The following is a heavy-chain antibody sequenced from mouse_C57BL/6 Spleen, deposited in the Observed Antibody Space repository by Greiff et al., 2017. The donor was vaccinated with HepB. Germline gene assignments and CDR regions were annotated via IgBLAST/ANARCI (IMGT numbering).Heavy chain of an antibody. Sequence: QVQLQQPGAELVRPGSSVKLSCKASGYTFTSYWMDWVNQRPGQGLEWIGNIYPSDSETHYNQKFKDKATLTVDKSSSTAYMQLSSLTSEDSAVYYCARGGIYDGYYWYFDVWGTGTTVTVSS. CDR3: ARGGIYDGYYWYFDV. D-gene: IGHD2-3*01. CDR2: IYPSDSET. CDR1: GYTFTSYW. V-gene: IGHV1-61*01. J-gene: IGHJ1*03.